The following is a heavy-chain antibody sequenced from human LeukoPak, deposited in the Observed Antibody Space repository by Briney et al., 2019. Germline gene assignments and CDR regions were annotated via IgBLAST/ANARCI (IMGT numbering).Heavy chain of an antibody. D-gene: IGHD6-19*01. V-gene: IGHV3-30*02. CDR1: GFTFSSYG. Sequence: PGGSLRLSCAASGFTFSSYGMHWVRQAPGKGLEWVAFIRYDGSNKYYADSVKGRFTISRDNSKNTLYLQMNSLRAEDTAVYYCAKTDGYSSGWYHSHFAYFDYWGQGTLVTVSS. J-gene: IGHJ4*02. CDR2: IRYDGSNK. CDR3: AKTDGYSSGWYHSHFAYFDY.